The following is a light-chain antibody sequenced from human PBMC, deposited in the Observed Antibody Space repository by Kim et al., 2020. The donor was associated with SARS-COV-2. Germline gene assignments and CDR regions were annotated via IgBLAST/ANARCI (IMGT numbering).Light chain of an antibody. Sequence: LTQPASVSGSPGQSITISCTGTSSDVGGYNYVSWYQQHPGKAPKLMIYDVSKRPSGVSNRFSGSKSGNTASLTISGLQAEDEADYYCGSYTSRSTVVFGGGTQLTVL. V-gene: IGLV2-14*01. CDR2: DVS. CDR3: GSYTSRSTVV. J-gene: IGLJ2*01. CDR1: SSDVGGYNY.